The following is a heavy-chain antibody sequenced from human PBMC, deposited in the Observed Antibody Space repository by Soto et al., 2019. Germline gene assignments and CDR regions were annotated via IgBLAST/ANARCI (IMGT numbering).Heavy chain of an antibody. Sequence: GDSVKVSCKESGYTFTIYYMHWVRHAPGQGLEWMGLINPSDGSATYAQRFQGRVTVTRDTSTSTVYMELSSLRSDDTAVYYCARRGAFCSCGPCFSSDEGGLGTLGTVSS. CDR2: INPSDGSA. D-gene: IGHD2-15*01. CDR3: ARRGAFCSCGPCFSSDE. CDR1: GYTFTIYY. V-gene: IGHV1-46*01. J-gene: IGHJ4*02.